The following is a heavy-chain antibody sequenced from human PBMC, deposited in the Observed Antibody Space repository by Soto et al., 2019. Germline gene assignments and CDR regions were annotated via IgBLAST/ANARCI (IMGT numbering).Heavy chain of an antibody. V-gene: IGHV3-21*01. D-gene: IGHD6-13*01. CDR1: GFTFSSYS. CDR3: AVFFSSSWYGDYYYGMDV. Sequence: GGSLRLSCAASGFTFSSYSMNWVRQAPGKGLEWVSSISSSSSYIYYADSVKGRFTISRDNAKNSLYLQMNSLRAEDTAVYYCAVFFSSSWYGDYYYGMDVWGQGTTVTVSS. J-gene: IGHJ6*02. CDR2: ISSSSSYI.